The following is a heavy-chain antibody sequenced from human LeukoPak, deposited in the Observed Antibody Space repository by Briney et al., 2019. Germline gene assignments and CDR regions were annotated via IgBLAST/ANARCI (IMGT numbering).Heavy chain of an antibody. V-gene: IGHV3-9*01. CDR1: GFTFDDYA. CDR3: AKASGSYYLWHWFDP. D-gene: IGHD1-26*01. Sequence: HPGRSLRLSCAASGFTFDDYAMHWVRQAPGKGLEWVSGISWNSGSIGYADSVKGRFTISRDNAKNSLYLQMNSLRAEDTALYYCAKASGSYYLWHWFDPWGQGTLVTVSS. CDR2: ISWNSGSI. J-gene: IGHJ5*02.